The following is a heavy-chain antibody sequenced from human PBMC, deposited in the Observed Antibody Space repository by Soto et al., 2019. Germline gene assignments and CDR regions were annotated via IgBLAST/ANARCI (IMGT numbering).Heavy chain of an antibody. J-gene: IGHJ3*01. CDR3: ARVSSTTNRG. V-gene: IGHV1-8*01. CDR1: GYTFTDYD. CDR2: MNPNSGNT. D-gene: IGHD2-2*01. Sequence: QVQLVQSGAEVRRPGTSVMVSCKTSGYTFTDYDINWVRPATGQGLEWMGWMNPNSGNTGYAQKLQGRVSMTRNTATSSAYMELCSLTSDDTGMYYCARVSSTTNRGWGQGTMVTVSS.